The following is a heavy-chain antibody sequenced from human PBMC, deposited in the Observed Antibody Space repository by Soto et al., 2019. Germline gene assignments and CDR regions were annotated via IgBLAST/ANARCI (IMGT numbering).Heavy chain of an antibody. V-gene: IGHV3-30-3*01. J-gene: IGHJ6*02. D-gene: IGHD5-18*01. CDR3: ARDTVGYSYSRGFYYYYGMDV. Sequence: GSLRLSCAASGFTFSSYAMHWVRQAPGKGLEWVAVISYDGSNKYYADSVKGRFTISRDNSKNTLYLQMNSLRAEDTAVYYCARDTVGYSYSRGFYYYYGMDVWGQGTTVTVSS. CDR2: ISYDGSNK. CDR1: GFTFSSYA.